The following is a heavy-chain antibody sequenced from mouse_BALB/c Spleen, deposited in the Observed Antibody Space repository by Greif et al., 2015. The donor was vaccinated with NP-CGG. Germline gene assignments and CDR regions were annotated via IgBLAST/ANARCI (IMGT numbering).Heavy chain of an antibody. CDR1: GFAFSSYD. CDR3: ARQEVRRGSHFDY. D-gene: IGHD2-14*01. V-gene: IGHV5-9*02. CDR2: ISSGGSYT. Sequence: EVKLVEPGGGLVKPGGSLKLSCAASGFAFSSYDMSWVRQTPEKRLEWVATISSGGSYTYYPDSVKGRFTISRDNARNTLYLQMSSLRSEDTALYYCARQEVRRGSHFDYWGQGTTLTVSS. J-gene: IGHJ2*01.